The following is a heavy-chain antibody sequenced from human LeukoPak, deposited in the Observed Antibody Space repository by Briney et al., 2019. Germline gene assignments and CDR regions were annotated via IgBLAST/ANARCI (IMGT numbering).Heavy chain of an antibody. J-gene: IGHJ4*02. CDR2: IYYSGST. CDR1: GGSISSYY. D-gene: IGHD6-19*01. CDR3: ARGSGGIAVAGNDY. Sequence: PSETLSLTCTVSGGSISSYYWSWIRQPPGKGLEWIGYIYYSGSTNYNPSLKSRVTISVDTSKNQFSLKLSSVTAADTAVYYCARGSGGIAVAGNDYWGQGTLVTVSS. V-gene: IGHV4-59*01.